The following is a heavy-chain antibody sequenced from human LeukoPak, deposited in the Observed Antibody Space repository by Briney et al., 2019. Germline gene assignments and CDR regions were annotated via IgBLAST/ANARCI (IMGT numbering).Heavy chain of an antibody. CDR2: ISSSGSTI. CDR1: GFTFSDYY. D-gene: IGHD6-19*01. Sequence: GGSLRLSCAASGFTFSDYYMSWIRQAPGKGLEWVSYISSSGSTIYYADSVKGRFTISRDNAKNSLYLQMNSLRAEDTAAYYCASSSRIAVAGFDYWGQGTLVTVSS. J-gene: IGHJ4*02. V-gene: IGHV3-11*01. CDR3: ASSSRIAVAGFDY.